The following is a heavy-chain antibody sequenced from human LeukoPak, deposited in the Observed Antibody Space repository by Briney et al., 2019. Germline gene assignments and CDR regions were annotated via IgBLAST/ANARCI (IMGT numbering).Heavy chain of an antibody. CDR2: ISAYNGNT. Sequence: ASVKVSCKASGYTFTSYGISWVRQAPGQGLEWMGWISAYNGNTNYALKLQGRVTMTTDTSTSTAYMELRSLRSDDTAVYYCAREGNKDYYGSGSGNYYYYYMDVWGKGTTVTVSS. V-gene: IGHV1-18*01. CDR1: GYTFTSYG. CDR3: AREGNKDYYGSGSGNYYYYYMDV. D-gene: IGHD3-10*01. J-gene: IGHJ6*03.